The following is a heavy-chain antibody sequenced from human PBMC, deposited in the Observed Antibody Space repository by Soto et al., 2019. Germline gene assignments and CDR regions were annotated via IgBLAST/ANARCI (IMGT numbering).Heavy chain of an antibody. CDR3: ARRGSSSWYGY. CDR2: IYYSGST. V-gene: IGHV4-39*01. Sequence: QLQLQESGPGLVKPSETLSLTCTVSGGSISSSSYYWGWIRQPPGKGLVWIGSIYYSGSTYYNPSIKSRVTISVDTSKNQFSLKLRSVTAADTAVYYCARRGSSSWYGYWGQGTLVTVSS. D-gene: IGHD6-13*01. CDR1: GGSISSSSYY. J-gene: IGHJ4*02.